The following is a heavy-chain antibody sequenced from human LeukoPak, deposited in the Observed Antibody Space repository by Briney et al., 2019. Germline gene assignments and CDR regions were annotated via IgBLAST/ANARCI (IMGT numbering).Heavy chain of an antibody. V-gene: IGHV3-7*01. J-gene: IGHJ4*02. Sequence: QTGGSLRLSCAASGFTFSSYWMSWVRQAPGKGLEWVANIKQDGSEKYYGDSVKGRFTISRDNAKNSLDLQMNSLRAEDTAVYYCARGSGYQDPYDYWGQGTQVTVSS. CDR1: GFTFSSYW. CDR2: IKQDGSEK. D-gene: IGHD3-22*01. CDR3: ARGSGYQDPYDY.